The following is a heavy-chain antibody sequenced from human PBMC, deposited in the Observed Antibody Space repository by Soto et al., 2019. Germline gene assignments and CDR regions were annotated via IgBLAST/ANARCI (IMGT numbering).Heavy chain of an antibody. CDR3: ARVRDGGVIVTPRTNWFDP. D-gene: IGHD3-16*02. J-gene: IGHJ5*02. CDR1: GGSISSGGYY. V-gene: IGHV4-31*03. Sequence: KTSETLSLTCTVSGGSISSGGYYWSWIRQHPGKGLEWIGYIYYSGSTYYNPSLKSRVTISVDTSNNQFSLKLSSVTAADTAVYYCARVRDGGVIVTPRTNWFDPWGQGTLVTASS. CDR2: IYYSGST.